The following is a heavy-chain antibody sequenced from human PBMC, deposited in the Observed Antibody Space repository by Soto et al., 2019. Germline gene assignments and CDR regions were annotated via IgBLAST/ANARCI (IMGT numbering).Heavy chain of an antibody. J-gene: IGHJ5*02. CDR2: IRSKAYGGTT. CDR1: GFNFGDYA. D-gene: IGHD2-21*02. V-gene: IGHV3-49*03. Sequence: PGGSLRLSCTASGFNFGDYAMSWFRQAPGKGLEWVGFIRSKAYGGTTEYAASVKGRFTISRDDSKSIAYLQMNSLKTEDTAVYYCTRDRGIVVVTADLHSNWFDPWGQGTLVTVSS. CDR3: TRDRGIVVVTADLHSNWFDP.